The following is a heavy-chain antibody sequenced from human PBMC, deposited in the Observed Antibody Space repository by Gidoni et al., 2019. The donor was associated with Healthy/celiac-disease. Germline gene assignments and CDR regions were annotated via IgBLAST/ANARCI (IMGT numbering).Heavy chain of an antibody. CDR2: ISSSSSYT. J-gene: IGHJ3*02. CDR3: ARDLKAVAGSISLYAFDI. CDR1: GFTFSDYY. D-gene: IGHD6-19*01. Sequence: QVQLVESGGGLFKPGGSLRLSCPASGFTFSDYYMSWIRQAPGKGLEWVSYISSSSSYTNYADSVKGRFTISRDNAKNSLYLQMNSLRAEDTAVYYCARDLKAVAGSISLYAFDIWGQGTMVTVSS. V-gene: IGHV3-11*06.